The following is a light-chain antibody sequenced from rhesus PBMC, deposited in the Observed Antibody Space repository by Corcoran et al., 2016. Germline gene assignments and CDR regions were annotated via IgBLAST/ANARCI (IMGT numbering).Light chain of an antibody. CDR1: ENVNNY. Sequence: DIQMTQSPSSLSASVGDRVTITCRASENVNNYLNWYQQKPWKAPKLLIYKASTLQSGVPSRFSGSGSGTDYTFNISSLQPEDVATYYCQHGYGTPYSFGQGTKVEIK. CDR2: KAS. V-gene: IGKV1-74*01. CDR3: QHGYGTPYS. J-gene: IGKJ2*01.